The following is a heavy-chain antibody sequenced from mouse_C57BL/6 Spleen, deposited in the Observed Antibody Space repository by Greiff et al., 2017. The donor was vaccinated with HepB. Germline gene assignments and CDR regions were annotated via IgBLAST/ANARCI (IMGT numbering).Heavy chain of an antibody. CDR2: IYPGDGDT. Sequence: QVQLKESGAELVKPGASVKISCKASGYAFSSYWMNWVKQRPGKGLEWIGQIYPGDGDTNYNGKFKGKATLTADKSSSTAYMQLSSLTSEDSAVYFGARRRSSYGYFDVWGTGTTVTVSS. D-gene: IGHD1-1*01. CDR1: GYAFSSYW. J-gene: IGHJ1*03. V-gene: IGHV1-80*01. CDR3: ARRRSSYGYFDV.